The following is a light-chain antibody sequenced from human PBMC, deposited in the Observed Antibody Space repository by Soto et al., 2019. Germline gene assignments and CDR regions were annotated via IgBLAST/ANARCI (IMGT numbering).Light chain of an antibody. V-gene: IGLV2-14*01. CDR3: SSYTSFSTYV. CDR2: EVS. Sequence: QSVLTQPASVSGSPGQSITISCTGTSSDVGGYNYGSWYQQHPGNAPKLMIYEVSNRPSGVSNRFSGSKSDNTASLTISGLQAEEEADYYCSSYTSFSTYVFGPRTKVTVL. CDR1: SSDVGGYNY. J-gene: IGLJ1*01.